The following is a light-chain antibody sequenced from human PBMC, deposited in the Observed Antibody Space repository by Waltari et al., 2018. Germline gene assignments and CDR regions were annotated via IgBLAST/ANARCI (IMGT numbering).Light chain of an antibody. CDR1: QSSTDY. J-gene: IGKJ5*01. CDR3: QQSYS. Sequence: DIQMTQSPCPLSASVGDRVPITFRASQSSTDYLNWYQQKPGKAPKLLLYAASTLQSGVTSRFSGSGSGTDFALTISGLQPEDFATYCSQQSYSFGQGTRLEIK. CDR2: AAS. V-gene: IGKV1-39*01.